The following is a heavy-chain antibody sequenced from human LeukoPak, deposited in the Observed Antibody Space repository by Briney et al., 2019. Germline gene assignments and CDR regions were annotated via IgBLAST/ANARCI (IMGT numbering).Heavy chain of an antibody. D-gene: IGHD3-9*01. CDR2: IKSKTAGGPT. J-gene: IGHJ6*02. CDR3: KQKTAYEILTGDNYGMDV. V-gene: IGHV3-15*01. Sequence: WVRQAPGKGLEWVGRIKSKTAGGPTAYAAPVKVRFAISRDDSKSTLYLQMNSLRTEDTAVFFFKQKTAYEILTGDNYGMDVWGQGTTVTVSS.